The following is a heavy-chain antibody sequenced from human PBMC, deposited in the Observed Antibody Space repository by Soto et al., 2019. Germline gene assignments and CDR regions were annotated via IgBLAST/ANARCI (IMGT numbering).Heavy chain of an antibody. CDR2: FYYSGTT. V-gene: IGHV4-39*01. CDR3: AKLVRADVRRSEIDN. CDR1: GGSITASYSN. D-gene: IGHD3-10*02. Sequence: SETLSLTCTVSGGSITASYSNWAWIRQPPGKGLEWIGTFYYSGTTSQNPPLRSRITISGDTSRNQFSLNLRSVTAADSGVYYCAKLVRADVRRSEIDNWGQGTLVTVSS. J-gene: IGHJ4*02.